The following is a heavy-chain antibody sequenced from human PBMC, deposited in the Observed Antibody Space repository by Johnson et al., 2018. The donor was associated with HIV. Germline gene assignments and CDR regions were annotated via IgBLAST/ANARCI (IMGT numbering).Heavy chain of an antibody. D-gene: IGHD6-19*01. V-gene: IGHV3-33*01. CDR1: GFTFSSYG. CDR2: IWYDGTNR. Sequence: QVQLVESGGGVVQPGRSLRLSCAASGFTFSSYGMHWVRQAPGKGLEWVAVIWYDGTNRYYGDSVKGRFTISRDNSKNTLYLQMNSLRAEDTAVYYCARDDSSGWYGLGAFDIWGQGTMVTVSS. J-gene: IGHJ3*02. CDR3: ARDDSSGWYGLGAFDI.